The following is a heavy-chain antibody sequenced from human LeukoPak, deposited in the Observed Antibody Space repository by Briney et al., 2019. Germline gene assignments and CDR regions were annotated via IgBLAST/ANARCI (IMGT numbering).Heavy chain of an antibody. J-gene: IGHJ4*02. CDR3: ARYDIVGATNGY. Sequence: GASVKVSCKASGGTFSSYAISWVRQAPGQGLEWMGGIIPIFGTANYAQKSQGRVTITTDESTSTAYMELSSLRSEDTAVYYCARYDIVGATNGYWGQGTLVTVSS. CDR2: IIPIFGTA. CDR1: GGTFSSYA. D-gene: IGHD1-26*01. V-gene: IGHV1-69*05.